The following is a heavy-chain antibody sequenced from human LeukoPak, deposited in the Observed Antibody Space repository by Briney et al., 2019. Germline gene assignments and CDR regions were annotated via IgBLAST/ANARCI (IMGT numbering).Heavy chain of an antibody. Sequence: PSETLSLTCTVSGGSISSSSYYWGWIRQPPGTGLEWIGSIYYSGSTYYNPSLKSRVTISVDTSKNQFSLKLSSVTAADTAVYYCAREIGPIQLHLWGSAFDYWGQGTLVTVSS. CDR2: IYYSGST. D-gene: IGHD5-18*01. V-gene: IGHV4-39*07. CDR1: GGSISSSSYY. CDR3: AREIGPIQLHLWGSAFDY. J-gene: IGHJ4*02.